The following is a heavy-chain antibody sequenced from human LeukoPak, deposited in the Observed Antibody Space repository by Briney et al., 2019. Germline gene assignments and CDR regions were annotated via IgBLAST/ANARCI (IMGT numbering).Heavy chain of an antibody. CDR3: AKDEAWRPAAD. Sequence: GGSLRLSCAPSGFTFTNYAMSWVRQAPGKGLEWVSSITGSGDSAYYADSVKGRFTISRDNSKDTLYLQMNGLRAEDTAIYFCAKDEAWRPAADWGQGTLVTVSS. D-gene: IGHD2-2*01. CDR2: ITGSGDSA. V-gene: IGHV3-23*01. J-gene: IGHJ4*02. CDR1: GFTFTNYA.